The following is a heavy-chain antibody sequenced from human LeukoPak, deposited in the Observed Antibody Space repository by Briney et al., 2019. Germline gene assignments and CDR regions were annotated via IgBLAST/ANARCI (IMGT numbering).Heavy chain of an antibody. Sequence: SETLSLTCTVSGGSISSSSYYWGWIRQPPGKGLEWIGSIYYSGSTYYNPSLKSRVTISVDTSKNQFSLKLSSVTAADTAVYYCARGRRIVVVPAAKGGWFDPWGQGTLVTVSS. CDR1: GGSISSSSYY. V-gene: IGHV4-39*01. D-gene: IGHD2-2*01. J-gene: IGHJ5*02. CDR2: IYYSGST. CDR3: ARGRRIVVVPAAKGGWFDP.